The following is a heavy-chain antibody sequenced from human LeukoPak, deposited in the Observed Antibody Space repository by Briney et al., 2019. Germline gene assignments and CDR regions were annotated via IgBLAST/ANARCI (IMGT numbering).Heavy chain of an antibody. CDR2: MSPNNGDA. Sequence: GASVKVSCKTSGYTFTNYDINWVRQATGQGLEWLGWMSPNNGDAGYAQKFQGRVTMTRDTSTNTACMELSALTSEDTAVYYCARNPPRTGDFNSWGQGALVTVSS. CDR3: ARNPPRTGDFNS. CDR1: GYTFTNYD. J-gene: IGHJ4*02. V-gene: IGHV1-8*01. D-gene: IGHD7-27*01.